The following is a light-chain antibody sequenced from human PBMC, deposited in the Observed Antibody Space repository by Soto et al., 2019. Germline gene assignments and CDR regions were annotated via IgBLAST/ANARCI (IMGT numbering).Light chain of an antibody. CDR3: QTWGTGFWV. J-gene: IGLJ3*02. CDR2: VNSDGSH. Sequence: QTVVTQSPSASASLGASVKLTCTLSSRHSSYAIAWHQQQPEKGPRYLMKVNSDGSHRKGDGIPDRFSGPSFGAERYLTISSLQSEDEADYYCQTWGTGFWVFGGGTKLTVL. V-gene: IGLV4-69*01. CDR1: SRHSSYA.